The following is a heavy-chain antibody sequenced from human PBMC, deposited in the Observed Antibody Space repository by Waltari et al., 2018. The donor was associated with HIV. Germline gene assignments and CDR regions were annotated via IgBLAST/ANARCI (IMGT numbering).Heavy chain of an antibody. Sequence: EVQLVESGGGLVQPGGSLRLSCAVSGFTFAQYAMHWVRQVPGKGLEWVSGFSLDSDRIDYADSVKGRFTVSRDNAKNSLYLQMNSLRVEDTALYYCGKDLTPGGLDVWGQGTTVIVSS. CDR1: GFTFAQYA. CDR2: FSLDSDRI. V-gene: IGHV3-9*01. CDR3: GKDLTPGGLDV. J-gene: IGHJ6*02.